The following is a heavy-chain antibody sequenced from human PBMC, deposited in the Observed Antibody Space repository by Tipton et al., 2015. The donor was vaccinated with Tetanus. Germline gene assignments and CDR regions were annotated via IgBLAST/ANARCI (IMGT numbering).Heavy chain of an antibody. V-gene: IGHV4-39*01. CDR1: GGSITSGTYY. J-gene: IGHJ5*02. Sequence: TLSLTCTVSGGSITSGTYYWGWIRQPPGKGLEWIGNIYYYSGSTYYNSPLKSRVTISLDTSKNRFSVKMTSVTAADTAVYYCARQADNWFDPWGQGTLVAVSS. CDR3: ARQADNWFDP. CDR2: IYYYSGST.